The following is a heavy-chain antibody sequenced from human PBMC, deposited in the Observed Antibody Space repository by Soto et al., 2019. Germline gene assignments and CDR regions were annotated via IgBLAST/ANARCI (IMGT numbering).Heavy chain of an antibody. CDR2: ISGGGDST. CDR1: GFTFSHYA. V-gene: IGHV3-23*01. J-gene: IGHJ4*02. CDR3: AIRITVAGTY. Sequence: GGSLRLSCAASGFTFSHYAMNWVRQAPGKGLDWVSGISGGGDSTYYADSVKGRFTISRDNSKNTLYLQMNSLRAEDTAVYHCAIRITVAGTYWGQGTLVTVSS. D-gene: IGHD6-19*01.